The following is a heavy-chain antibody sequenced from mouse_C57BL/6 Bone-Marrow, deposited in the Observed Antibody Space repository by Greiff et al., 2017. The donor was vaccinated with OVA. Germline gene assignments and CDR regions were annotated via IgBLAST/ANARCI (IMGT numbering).Heavy chain of an antibody. J-gene: IGHJ1*03. CDR2: INPNNGGT. Sequence: VQLQQSGPELVKPGASVKISCKASGYTFTDYYMNWVKQSHGKSLEWIGDINPNNGGTSYNQKFKGKATLTVDKSSSTAYMELRSLTSEDSAVYYCARTPIYYYGHWYFDVWGTGTTVTVSS. D-gene: IGHD1-1*01. V-gene: IGHV1-26*01. CDR1: GYTFTDYY. CDR3: ARTPIYYYGHWYFDV.